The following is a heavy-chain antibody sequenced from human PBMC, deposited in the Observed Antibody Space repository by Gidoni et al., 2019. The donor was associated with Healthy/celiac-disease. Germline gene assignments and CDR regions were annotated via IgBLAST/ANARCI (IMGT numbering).Heavy chain of an antibody. CDR3: VREGSYSDSSGYHEYFDY. D-gene: IGHD3-22*01. CDR2: ISPNGGTT. CDR1: VFTVSSYA. Sequence: VFTVSSYAMHWVRQAPGKGLEYVSGISPNGGTTYSADPVKGRFIISRDNSKNTLYLQMSSLRAEDTAVYYCVREGSYSDSSGYHEYFDYWGQGTLVTVSS. V-gene: IGHV3-64D*06. J-gene: IGHJ4*02.